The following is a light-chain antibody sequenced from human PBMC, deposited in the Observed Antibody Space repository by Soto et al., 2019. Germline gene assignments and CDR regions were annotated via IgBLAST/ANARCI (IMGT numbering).Light chain of an antibody. Sequence: EIVLTQSPGTLSLSPGERATLSCRASQSVSSSFFAWYQQKPGQAPRLLIYAASGRATGIPDRFSGSGSGTDFTLNISRLEPEDFAVYSCQQYGGSPTFGQGTKVEIK. J-gene: IGKJ1*01. CDR1: QSVSSSF. CDR2: AAS. CDR3: QQYGGSPT. V-gene: IGKV3-20*01.